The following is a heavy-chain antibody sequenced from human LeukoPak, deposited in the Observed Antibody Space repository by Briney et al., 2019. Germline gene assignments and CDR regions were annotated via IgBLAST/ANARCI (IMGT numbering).Heavy chain of an antibody. CDR1: GYTFTGYY. Sequence: ASVKVSCKAFGYTFTGYYMHWVRQAPGQGLEWMGWINPNSGGTNYAQKFQGRVTMTRDTSISTAYMELSRLRSDDTAVYYCATIVVVPAAMYYWGQGTLVTVSS. V-gene: IGHV1-2*02. D-gene: IGHD2-2*01. CDR2: INPNSGGT. CDR3: ATIVVVPAAMYY. J-gene: IGHJ4*02.